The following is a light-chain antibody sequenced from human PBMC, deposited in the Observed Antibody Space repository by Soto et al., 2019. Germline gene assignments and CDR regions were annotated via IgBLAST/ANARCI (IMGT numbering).Light chain of an antibody. Sequence: QLVLTQPPSASGTPGQRVTIPCSGSSSNIGSNYVYWYQQLPGTAPKLLIYRNNQRPSGVPDRFSGSKSGTSASLAISGLRSEDEADYYCAAWDDSLSGVFGGGTKLTVL. CDR1: SSNIGSNY. CDR3: AAWDDSLSGV. J-gene: IGLJ2*01. CDR2: RNN. V-gene: IGLV1-47*01.